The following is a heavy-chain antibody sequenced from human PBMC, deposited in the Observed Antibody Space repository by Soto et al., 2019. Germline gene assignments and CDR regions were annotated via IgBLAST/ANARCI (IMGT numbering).Heavy chain of an antibody. V-gene: IGHV3-23*01. Sequence: GGSLRLSCAASGFTFSSYAMSWVRQAPGKGLEWVSAISGSGGSTYYADSVKGRFTISRDNSKNTLYLQMNSLRAEDTAVYYCAKDLKRAMIVVVITSSDYWGQGTLVTVSS. CDR3: AKDLKRAMIVVVITSSDY. CDR2: ISGSGGST. CDR1: GFTFSSYA. D-gene: IGHD3-22*01. J-gene: IGHJ4*02.